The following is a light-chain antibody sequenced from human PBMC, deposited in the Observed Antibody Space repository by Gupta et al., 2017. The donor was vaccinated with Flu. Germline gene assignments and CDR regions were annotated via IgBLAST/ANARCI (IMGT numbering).Light chain of an antibody. Sequence: SYVLTQPPSLSVAPGKTARITCGGNNIGSKSVPWYQQKPGQAPVLVVHDDSDRPSGIPERFSGSNSGNTATLTISRVEAGDEADYYCQVWDSSSDHVVFGGGTKLTVL. CDR2: DDS. CDR1: NIGSKS. CDR3: QVWDSSSDHVV. V-gene: IGLV3-21*03. J-gene: IGLJ2*01.